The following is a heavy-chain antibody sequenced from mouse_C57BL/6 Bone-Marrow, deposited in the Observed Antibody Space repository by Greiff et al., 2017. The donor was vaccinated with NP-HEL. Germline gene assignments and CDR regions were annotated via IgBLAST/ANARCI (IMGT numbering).Heavy chain of an antibody. J-gene: IGHJ1*03. CDR1: GYTFTSYW. D-gene: IGHD4-1*01. CDR3: ARGTGTRYFDV. CDR2: IDPSDSET. V-gene: IGHV1-52*01. Sequence: QVQLQQPGAELVRPGSSVKLSCKASGYTFTSYWMHWVKQRPIQGLEWIGNIDPSDSETHYNQKFKDKATLTVDKSSSTAYMQLSSLTSEDSAVYYCARGTGTRYFDVWGTGTTVTVSA.